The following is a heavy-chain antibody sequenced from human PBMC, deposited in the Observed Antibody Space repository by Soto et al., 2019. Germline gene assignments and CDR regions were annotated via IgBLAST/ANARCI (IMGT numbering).Heavy chain of an antibody. CDR3: ARDRIAAAGTRNWFDP. V-gene: IGHV1-3*01. CDR1: GYTFTSYA. CDR2: INAGNGNT. D-gene: IGHD6-13*01. J-gene: IGHJ5*02. Sequence: QVHLVQSGAEVKKPGASVKVSCKASGYTFTSYAMHWVRQAPGQRLEWMGWINAGNGNTKYSQKFQDRVTITRDTSASTAYMELSSLRSEDPAVYYCARDRIAAAGTRNWFDPWGQGTLVTVSS.